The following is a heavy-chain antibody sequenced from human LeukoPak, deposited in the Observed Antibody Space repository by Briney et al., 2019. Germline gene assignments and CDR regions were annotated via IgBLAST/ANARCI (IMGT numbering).Heavy chain of an antibody. D-gene: IGHD3-3*01. V-gene: IGHV3-20*04. J-gene: IGHJ4*02. Sequence: PGGSLRLSCAASGFTFDDYGMSWVRQAPGKGLEWVPGINWNGGSTGYADSVKGRFTISRDNAKNSLYLQMNSLRAEDTALYYCARDRALWSGYYSDYWGQGTLVTVSS. CDR3: ARDRALWSGYYSDY. CDR1: GFTFDDYG. CDR2: INWNGGST.